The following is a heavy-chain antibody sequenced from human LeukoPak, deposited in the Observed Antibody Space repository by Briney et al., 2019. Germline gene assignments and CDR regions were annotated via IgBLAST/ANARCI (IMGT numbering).Heavy chain of an antibody. Sequence: KPGGSLRLSCAASGFTFSSYNMNWVRQAPGKGLEWVSSISSTSTYIYYADSVKGRFTISRDNAKNSLYLQMNSLRAEDTAVYYCAAKGNGYSGTYVFAHWGRGTLVTVSP. CDR1: GFTFSSYN. D-gene: IGHD5-12*01. CDR3: AAKGNGYSGTYVFAH. CDR2: ISSTSTYI. V-gene: IGHV3-21*01. J-gene: IGHJ4*02.